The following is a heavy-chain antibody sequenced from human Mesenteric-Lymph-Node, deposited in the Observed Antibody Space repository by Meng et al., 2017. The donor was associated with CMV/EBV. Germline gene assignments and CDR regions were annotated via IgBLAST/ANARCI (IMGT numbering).Heavy chain of an antibody. J-gene: IGHJ3*02. D-gene: IGHD2-8*01. CDR3: ARGRPAYCTSGVCYIDAFDI. V-gene: IGHV3-21*01. CDR2: ISSSSAYI. CDR1: GFSFTSYA. Sequence: GGSLRLSCAASGFSFTSYAMSWVRQAPGKGLEWVSSISSSSAYIYYADSVEGRFAISRDNAENSLYLQMNSLRAEDTSLYYCARGRPAYCTSGVCYIDAFDIWGQGTVVTVSS.